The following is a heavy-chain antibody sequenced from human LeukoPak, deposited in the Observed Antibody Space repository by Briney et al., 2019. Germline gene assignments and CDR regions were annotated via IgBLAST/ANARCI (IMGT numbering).Heavy chain of an antibody. CDR1: GFIFSSYV. D-gene: IGHD6-19*01. CDR2: IRSDGRNK. J-gene: IGHJ4*02. CDR3: ASILDSAWGELGY. V-gene: IGHV3-30*02. Sequence: GGSLRLSCAGSGFIFSSYVRHGVRQAPGRGREGVAVIRSDGRNKYYADSVKGRFTISRDSSKNTLDVQMHRLRAEDTAVYSCASILDSAWGELGYWGQGTLVTVSS.